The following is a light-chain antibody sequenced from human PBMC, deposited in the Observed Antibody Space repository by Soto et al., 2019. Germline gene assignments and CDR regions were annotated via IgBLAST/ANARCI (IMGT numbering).Light chain of an antibody. J-gene: IGKJ2*01. CDR2: AAS. CDR3: QQCGSPPPYT. CDR1: QSVTSNK. Sequence: ENVLTQSPVTLSLSPGERATLSCRASQSVTSNKVAWFQQKPGQAPRLLIRAASSRATGIPDRFSGSGSATDFTLTFSRLEPEDSAVYYCQQCGSPPPYTFGQGTKLEIK. V-gene: IGKV3-20*01.